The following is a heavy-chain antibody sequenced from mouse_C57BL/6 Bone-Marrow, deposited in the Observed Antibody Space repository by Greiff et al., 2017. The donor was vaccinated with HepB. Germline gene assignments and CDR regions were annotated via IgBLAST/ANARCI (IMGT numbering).Heavy chain of an antibody. V-gene: IGHV5-12*01. CDR2: ISNGGGST. J-gene: IGHJ1*03. CDR1: GFTFSDYY. D-gene: IGHD2-5*01. Sequence: EVKLMESGGGLVQPGGSLKLSCAASGFTFSDYYMYWVRQTPEKRLEWVAYISNGGGSTYYPDTVKGRFTISRDNAKNTLYLQMSRLKSEDTAMYYCARDSNHWDFDVWGTGTTVTVSS. CDR3: ARDSNHWDFDV.